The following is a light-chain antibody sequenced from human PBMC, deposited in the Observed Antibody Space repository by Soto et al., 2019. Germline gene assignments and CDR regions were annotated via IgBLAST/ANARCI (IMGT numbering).Light chain of an antibody. CDR1: QSISSY. V-gene: IGKV1-39*01. CDR2: AAS. Sequence: DIQMTQTPSSLSASVGDRVTITCRASQSISSYLNWYQQKSGEAPKLLIYAASSLQSGVQSRFSGSGSGTDFTLTISSLQPEEFATYYCQQSYSTPITFGPGTKVDIK. J-gene: IGKJ3*01. CDR3: QQSYSTPIT.